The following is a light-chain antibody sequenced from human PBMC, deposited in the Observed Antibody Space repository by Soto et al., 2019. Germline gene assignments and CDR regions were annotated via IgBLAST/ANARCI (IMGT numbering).Light chain of an antibody. V-gene: IGKV1-9*01. J-gene: IGKJ1*01. Sequence: DIQLTQSPSFLSASVGDRVTITCRASQAIDTYLAWYQKKPGKAPKLLIYAASLLQSGVPSRFSGGGSGTEFTLTINSLQSEDFAVYYCQQYKNFWTFGQGTKVEIK. CDR3: QQYKNFWT. CDR2: AAS. CDR1: QAIDTY.